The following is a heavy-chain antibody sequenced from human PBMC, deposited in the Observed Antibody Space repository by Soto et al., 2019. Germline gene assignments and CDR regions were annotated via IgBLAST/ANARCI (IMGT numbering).Heavy chain of an antibody. J-gene: IGHJ6*02. Sequence: EVQLVESGGGLVQPGGSLRLSCAASGFTVSSNYMSWVRQAPGKGLEWVSVIYSGGSTYYADSVKGRFTISRDNSKNTXYXRMNSLRAEDTAVYYCARDFRVYYYGSGSSSYGMDVWGQGTTVTVSS. V-gene: IGHV3-66*01. CDR2: IYSGGST. D-gene: IGHD3-10*01. CDR1: GFTVSSNY. CDR3: ARDFRVYYYGSGSSSYGMDV.